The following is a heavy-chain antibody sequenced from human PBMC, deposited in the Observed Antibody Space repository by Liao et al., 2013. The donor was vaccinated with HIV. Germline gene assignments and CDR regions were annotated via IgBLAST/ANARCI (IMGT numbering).Heavy chain of an antibody. V-gene: IGHV4-34*01. Sequence: QVQLQQWGAGLLKPSETLSLTCAVYGGSFSGYYWGWIRQPPGKGLEWIGSIYYSGSTYYNPSLKSRVTISVDTSKNQFSLKLSSVTAADTAVYYCASGSSGRYGVFDIWGQGDNGHRLF. CDR2: IYYSGST. CDR3: ASGSSGRYGVFDI. J-gene: IGHJ3*02. D-gene: IGHD6-19*01. CDR1: GGSFSGYY.